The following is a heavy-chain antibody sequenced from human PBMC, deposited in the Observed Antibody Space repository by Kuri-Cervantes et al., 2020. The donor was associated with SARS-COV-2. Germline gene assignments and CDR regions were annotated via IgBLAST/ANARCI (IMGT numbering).Heavy chain of an antibody. CDR1: GFTFSSYW. CDR3: TTRYCSSTSCYNY. CDR2: INSDGSST. J-gene: IGHJ4*02. Sequence: GESLKISCAASGFTFSSYWMHWVRQAPGKGLVWVSRINSDGSSTSYADSVKGRFTISRDNAKNTLYLQMNSLKTGDTAVYYCTTRYCSSTSCYNYWGQGTLVTVSS. D-gene: IGHD2-2*02. V-gene: IGHV3-74*01.